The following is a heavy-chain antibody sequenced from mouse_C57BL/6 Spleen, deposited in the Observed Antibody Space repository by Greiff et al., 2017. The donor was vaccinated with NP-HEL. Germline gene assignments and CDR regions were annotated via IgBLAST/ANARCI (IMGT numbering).Heavy chain of an antibody. CDR2: ISSGGSYT. V-gene: IGHV5-6*01. CDR3: ARPIYYDYDGWYFDV. CDR1: GFTFSSYG. Sequence: EVKLMESGGDLVKPGGSLKLSCAASGFTFSSYGMSWVRQTPDKRLEWVATISSGGSYTYYPDSVKGRFTISRDNAKNTLYLQMSSLKSEDTAMYYCARPIYYDYDGWYFDVWGTGTTVTVSS. J-gene: IGHJ1*03. D-gene: IGHD2-4*01.